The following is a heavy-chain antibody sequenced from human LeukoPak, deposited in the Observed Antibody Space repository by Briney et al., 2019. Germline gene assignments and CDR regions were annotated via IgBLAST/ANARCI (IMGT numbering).Heavy chain of an antibody. D-gene: IGHD3-22*01. CDR1: GFTFSNAW. J-gene: IGHJ5*02. V-gene: IGHV3-15*07. Sequence: GGSLRLSCATSGFTFSNAWMNWVRQAPGKGLEWVGRIRSNSDGGTIDYAAPVKGRFTLSRDDSKTTLYLQMNSLQTEDTAVYYCATDFYDSTWGRGTLVTVSS. CDR2: IRSNSDGGTI. CDR3: ATDFYDST.